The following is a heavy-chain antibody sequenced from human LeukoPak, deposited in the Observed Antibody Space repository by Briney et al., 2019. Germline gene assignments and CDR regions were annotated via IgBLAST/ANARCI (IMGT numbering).Heavy chain of an antibody. Sequence: GSLRLSCAASGFTFSSYSMNWVRQAPGKGLEWVSSISSSSSYIYYADSVKGRFTVSRDNAKNSLYLQMNSLRAEDTAVYYCARDSNLEFDYYYYGMDVWGQGTTVTVSS. D-gene: IGHD3-3*01. CDR2: ISSSSSYI. V-gene: IGHV3-21*01. CDR3: ARDSNLEFDYYYYGMDV. CDR1: GFTFSSYS. J-gene: IGHJ6*02.